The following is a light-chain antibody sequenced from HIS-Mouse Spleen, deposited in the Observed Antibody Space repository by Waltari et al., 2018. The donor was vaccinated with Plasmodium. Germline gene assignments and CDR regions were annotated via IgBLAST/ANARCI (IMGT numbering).Light chain of an antibody. Sequence: SYELTQPSSVSVSPGQKARITCQGAVLAKKYARWFQQKPGQAPVLVIYKDSERPSGIPERFSGSSSGTTVTLTISGAQVEDEADYYCYSAADNNLVFGGGTKLTVL. CDR2: KDS. J-gene: IGLJ3*02. V-gene: IGLV3-27*01. CDR3: YSAADNNLV. CDR1: VLAKKY.